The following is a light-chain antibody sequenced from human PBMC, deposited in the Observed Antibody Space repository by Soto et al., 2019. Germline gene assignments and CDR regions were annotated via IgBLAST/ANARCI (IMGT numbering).Light chain of an antibody. CDR3: QYRGFWPTGAT. CDR2: DAS. V-gene: IGKV3-11*01. CDR1: QSINNY. J-gene: IGKJ4*01. Sequence: EIVLTQSPVTLSLSPGERATLSCRASQSINNYLAWYQQKPGQPPRLLIYDASNRATAIPVRFSGSGSGTDFILSLSRLEAVVSAGYCWQYRGFWPTGATFGGGTKVQIK.